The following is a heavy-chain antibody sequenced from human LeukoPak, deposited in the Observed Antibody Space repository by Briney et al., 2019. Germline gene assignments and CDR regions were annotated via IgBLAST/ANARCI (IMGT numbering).Heavy chain of an antibody. V-gene: IGHV4-39*07. D-gene: IGHD1-26*01. CDR2: IYYSGST. CDR3: ASSYSGTHPEAFDI. J-gene: IGHJ3*02. Sequence: SETLSLTCAVSGVSTSNGGYSWSWIRQPPGKGLEWIGSIYYSGSTYYNPSLKSRVTISVDTSKNQFSLKLSSVTAADTAVYYCASSYSGTHPEAFDIWGQGTMVTVSS. CDR1: GVSTSNGGYS.